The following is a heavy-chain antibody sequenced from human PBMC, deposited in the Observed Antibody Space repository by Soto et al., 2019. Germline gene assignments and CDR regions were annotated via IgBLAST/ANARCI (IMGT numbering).Heavy chain of an antibody. CDR3: ARDLDAFDT. CDR2: IYSGENA. V-gene: IGHV3-53*01. J-gene: IGHJ3*02. Sequence: EVQLVQSGGGLVQPGGSLRLSCAGYGVTVTSNYMNWVRQAPGKGLEWVSVIYSGENAYYADSVAGRFTISRDNSKNTVYLQMNSLRVEDTAVYYCARDLDAFDTWGQGTTVIVSS. CDR1: GVTVTSNY.